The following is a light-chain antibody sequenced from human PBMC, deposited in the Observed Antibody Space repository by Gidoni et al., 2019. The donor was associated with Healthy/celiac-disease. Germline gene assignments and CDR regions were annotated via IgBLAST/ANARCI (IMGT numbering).Light chain of an antibody. Sequence: DIHITQSPSTLSASVGDRVTITCRASQSISSWLAWYQQKPGKAPKLLIYDASSLESGVPSRFSGSGSGTEFTLTISSLQPDDFATYYCQQYNSYSITFGQGKRLEIK. V-gene: IGKV1-5*01. CDR1: QSISSW. CDR2: DAS. J-gene: IGKJ5*01. CDR3: QQYNSYSIT.